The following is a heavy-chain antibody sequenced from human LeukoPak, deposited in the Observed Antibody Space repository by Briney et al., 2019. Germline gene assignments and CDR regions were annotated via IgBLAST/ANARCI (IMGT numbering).Heavy chain of an antibody. CDR2: ISIAGEI. Sequence: SETLSLTWAVYEGSLSGYFWSWIRQPPGKGLEWIGEISIAGEINYNPSLRSRVTISVDTSKNQFSLKLSSVTAADTAVYYCARLLYYNSSGYPPYYFDYWGQGTLVTVSS. CDR1: EGSLSGYF. CDR3: ARLLYYNSSGYPPYYFDY. V-gene: IGHV4-34*01. J-gene: IGHJ4*02. D-gene: IGHD3-22*01.